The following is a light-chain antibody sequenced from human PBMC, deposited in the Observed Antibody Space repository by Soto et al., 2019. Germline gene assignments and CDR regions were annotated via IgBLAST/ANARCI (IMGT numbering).Light chain of an antibody. J-gene: IGKJ1*01. CDR3: QQSYRTPT. V-gene: IGKV1-39*01. CDR2: AVH. Sequence: DIQMTQSPSSLSASVGDRVTITCRASQSISNHLNWYQQKPGKAPKLLIYAVHSLQNGVPSRFRGSGSGTDFALTISSLRPEDFATYYCQQSYRTPTFGQGTKVDIK. CDR1: QSISNH.